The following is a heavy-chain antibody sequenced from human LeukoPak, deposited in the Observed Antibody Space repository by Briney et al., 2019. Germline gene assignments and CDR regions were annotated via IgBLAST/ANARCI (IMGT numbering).Heavy chain of an antibody. D-gene: IGHD3-10*01. Sequence: GGSLRLSCAASGFTFSSYAMSWVRQAPGKGLEWVSAISGSGGSTYYADSVKGRFTISRDNSKNTLYLQMNSLRAEDTAVYYCAKSVRLYGSGSYASDYWGQGTLVTVSS. CDR1: GFTFSSYA. CDR2: ISGSGGST. CDR3: AKSVRLYGSGSYASDY. J-gene: IGHJ4*02. V-gene: IGHV3-23*01.